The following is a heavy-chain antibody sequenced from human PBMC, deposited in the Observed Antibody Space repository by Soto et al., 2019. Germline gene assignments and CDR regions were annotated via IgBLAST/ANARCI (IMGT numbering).Heavy chain of an antibody. CDR3: ARVPKMDTAMVTAGFGAFDI. Sequence: SETLSLTCTVSGGSISSGGYYWSWIRQHPGKGLEWIGYIYYSGSTYYNPSLKSRVTISVDTSKNQFSLKLSSVAAADTAVYYCARVPKMDTAMVTAGFGAFDIWGQGTMVTVSS. CDR2: IYYSGST. J-gene: IGHJ3*02. V-gene: IGHV4-31*03. CDR1: GGSISSGGYY. D-gene: IGHD5-18*01.